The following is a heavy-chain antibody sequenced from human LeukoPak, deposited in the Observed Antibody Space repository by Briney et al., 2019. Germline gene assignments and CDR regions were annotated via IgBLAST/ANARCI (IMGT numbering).Heavy chain of an antibody. D-gene: IGHD6-13*01. V-gene: IGHV3-74*01. CDR3: ARDLYSSSWYVSFWFDP. CDR1: GFTFSSYW. J-gene: IGHJ5*02. CDR2: INSDGSST. Sequence: GGSLRLSCAASGFTFSSYWMHWVRQAPGKGLVWVPRINSDGSSTSYADSVKGRFTISRDNAKNTLYLQMNSLRAEDTAVYYCARDLYSSSWYVSFWFDPWGQGTLVTVSS.